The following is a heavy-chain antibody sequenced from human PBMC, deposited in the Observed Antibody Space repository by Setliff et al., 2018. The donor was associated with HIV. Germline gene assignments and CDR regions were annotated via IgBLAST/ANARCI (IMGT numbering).Heavy chain of an antibody. V-gene: IGHV4-34*01. J-gene: IGHJ5*02. CDR1: GVSAHF. Sequence: PSQTLSLTCGFPGVSAHFWNWVRQPPGEGLEWIGEINRAGKSDYNPSLRGRVTISMDTSKDEISLRLTSVTAADTAVYYCVRVQNSGCGDLWGQGTLVTVSS. D-gene: IGHD6-25*01. CDR2: INRAGKS. CDR3: VRVQNSGCGDL.